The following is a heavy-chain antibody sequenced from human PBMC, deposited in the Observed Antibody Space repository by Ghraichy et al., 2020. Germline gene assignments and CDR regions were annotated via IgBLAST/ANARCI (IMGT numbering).Heavy chain of an antibody. CDR2: IYSGGIT. V-gene: IGHV3-53*01. CDR1: GFSVSSNY. J-gene: IGHJ6*02. CDR3: AKEGRLYTGGSYGMDV. D-gene: IGHD1-26*01. Sequence: GGSLRLSCAASGFSVSSNYMSWVRQAPGKGLEWVSVIYSGGITYYADSVKGRFTISRDNSKNTMYLQMNSLRAEDTAVYYCAKEGRLYTGGSYGMDVWGQGTTGTVAS.